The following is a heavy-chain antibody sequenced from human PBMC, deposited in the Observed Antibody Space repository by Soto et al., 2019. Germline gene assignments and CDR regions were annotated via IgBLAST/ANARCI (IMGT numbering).Heavy chain of an antibody. V-gene: IGHV1-69*13. CDR1: GGTFSSYA. CDR2: IIPIFGTA. CDR3: AREVPYCGGDCYSSWFDP. J-gene: IGHJ5*02. D-gene: IGHD2-21*02. Sequence: SVKVSCKASGGTFSSYAISWVRQAPGQGLEWMGGIIPIFGTANYAQKFQGRVTITADESTSTAYMELSSLRSEDTAVYYCAREVPYCGGDCYSSWFDPWGQGTLVTVSS.